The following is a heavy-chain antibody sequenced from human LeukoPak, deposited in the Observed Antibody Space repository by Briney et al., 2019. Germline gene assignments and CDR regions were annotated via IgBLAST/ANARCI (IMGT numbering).Heavy chain of an antibody. J-gene: IGHJ4*02. Sequence: SETLSLTCTVSGDSMSSYHWSWIRQPAGKGLEWIWRISSSGNTNYNPSLKSRVTMSVDTSRNQFSLKLNSVTAADTAVYYCARGSPSGWYGVGFDYWGQGTLVTVSS. CDR2: ISSSGNT. D-gene: IGHD6-19*01. CDR3: ARGSPSGWYGVGFDY. CDR1: GDSMSSYH. V-gene: IGHV4-4*07.